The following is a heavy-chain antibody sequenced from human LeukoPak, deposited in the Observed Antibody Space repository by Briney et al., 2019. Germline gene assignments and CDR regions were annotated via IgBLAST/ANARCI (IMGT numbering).Heavy chain of an antibody. CDR1: GYTFTSYG. J-gene: IGHJ4*02. CDR2: ISAYNGNT. Sequence: ASVKVSCKASGYTFTSYGISWVRQAPGQGLEWMGWISAYNGNTNYAQKLQGRVTMTTDTSTSTAYMELRSLRSDDTAVYYCARSPGNYYGSGSYSIDYWGQGTLVTVFS. D-gene: IGHD3-10*01. V-gene: IGHV1-18*01. CDR3: ARSPGNYYGSGSYSIDY.